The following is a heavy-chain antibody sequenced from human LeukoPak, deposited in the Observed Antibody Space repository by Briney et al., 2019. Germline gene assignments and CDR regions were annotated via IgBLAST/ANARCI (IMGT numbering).Heavy chain of an antibody. CDR1: GFTFSSYA. J-gene: IGHJ4*02. CDR2: ISGSGGST. V-gene: IGHV3-23*01. D-gene: IGHD5-18*01. Sequence: GXXLRLSCAASGFTFSSYAMSWVRQAPGKGVEWVSAISGSGGSTYYADFVKGRFAISRDNSKNTLYLQMNSLRAEDTAVYYCAREDTAMVNLYDYWGQGTLVTVSS. CDR3: AREDTAMVNLYDY.